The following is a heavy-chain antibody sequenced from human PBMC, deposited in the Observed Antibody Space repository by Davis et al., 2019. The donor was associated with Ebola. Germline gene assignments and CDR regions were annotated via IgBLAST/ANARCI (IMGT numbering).Heavy chain of an antibody. Sequence: GASLKISCAASGFTFSSYAMHWVRQAPGKGLEWVAVISYDGSNKYYADSVKGRFTISRDNSKNTLYLQMNSLRAEDTAVYYCARGEGPYYYYYGMDVWGQGTTVTVSS. J-gene: IGHJ6*02. CDR3: ARGEGPYYYYYGMDV. CDR2: ISYDGSNK. V-gene: IGHV3-30-3*01. CDR1: GFTFSSYA.